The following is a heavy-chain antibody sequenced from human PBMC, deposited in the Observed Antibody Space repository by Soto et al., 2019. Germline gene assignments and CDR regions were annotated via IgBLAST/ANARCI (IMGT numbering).Heavy chain of an antibody. J-gene: IGHJ6*02. V-gene: IGHV3-53*01. Sequence: PGGSLRLSCAASGFTVSSNYTSWVRQAPGKGLEWVSVIYSGGSTYYADSVKGRFTISRDNSKNTLYLQMNSLRAEDTAVYYCARDFSGYSYYYGMDVWGQGTTVTVSS. CDR1: GFTVSSNY. D-gene: IGHD1-26*01. CDR3: ARDFSGYSYYYGMDV. CDR2: IYSGGST.